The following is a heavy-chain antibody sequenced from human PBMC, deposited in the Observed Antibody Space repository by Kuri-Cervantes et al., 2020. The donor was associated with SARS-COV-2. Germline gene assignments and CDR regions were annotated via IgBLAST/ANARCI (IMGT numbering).Heavy chain of an antibody. J-gene: IGHJ4*02. CDR1: GGTFSSYA. CDR2: INPNSGGT. Sequence: VSVKVSCKASGGTFSSYAISWVRQAPGQGLEWMGWINPNSGGTNYAQKFQGRVTMTRDTSISTAYMELSRLRSDDTAVYYCARDQSSSWYPNFAEYYWGQGTLVTVSS. V-gene: IGHV1-2*02. D-gene: IGHD6-13*01. CDR3: ARDQSSSWYPNFAEYY.